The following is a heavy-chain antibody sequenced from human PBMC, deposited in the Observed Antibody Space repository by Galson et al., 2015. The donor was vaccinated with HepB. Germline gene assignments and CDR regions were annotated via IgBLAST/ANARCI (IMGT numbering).Heavy chain of an antibody. J-gene: IGHJ4*02. CDR1: GFTFSSYS. D-gene: IGHD3-16*01. CDR3: ARHYVWGSYTDY. V-gene: IGHV3-21*01. Sequence: SLRLSCAASGFTFSSYSMNWVRQAPGKGLEWVSSISSSSSYIYYADSVKGRFTISRDNAKNSLYLQMNSLRAEDTAVYYCARHYVWGSYTDYWGQGTLVTVSS. CDR2: ISSSSSYI.